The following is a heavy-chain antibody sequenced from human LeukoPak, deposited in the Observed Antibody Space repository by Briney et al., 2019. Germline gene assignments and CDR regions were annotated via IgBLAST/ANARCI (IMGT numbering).Heavy chain of an antibody. CDR3: ARDPGFVGRRYYYYYMDV. J-gene: IGHJ6*03. CDR1: GYSFTSYW. D-gene: IGHD2-15*01. CDR2: INPNSGGT. V-gene: IGHV1-2*02. Sequence: GESLKISCKGSGYSFTSYWIVWVRQMPGKGLEWMGWINPNSGGTNYAQKFQGRVTMTRDTSISTAYMELSRLRSDDTAVYYCARDPGFVGRRYYYYYMDVWGKGTTVTVSS.